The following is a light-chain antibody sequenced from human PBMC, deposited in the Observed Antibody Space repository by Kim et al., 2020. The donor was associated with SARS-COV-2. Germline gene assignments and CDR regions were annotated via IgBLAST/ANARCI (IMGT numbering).Light chain of an antibody. V-gene: IGKV1-39*01. J-gene: IGKJ2*01. CDR1: QSISNY. CDR3: QQSYSTPYT. CDR2: AAS. Sequence: SASVGDRVTIPCRASQSISNYLNWYQQKPGKAPKLLIYAASSLQSGVPSRFSGSGSGTDFTLTISSLQPEDFATYYCQQSYSTPYTFGQGTKLEI.